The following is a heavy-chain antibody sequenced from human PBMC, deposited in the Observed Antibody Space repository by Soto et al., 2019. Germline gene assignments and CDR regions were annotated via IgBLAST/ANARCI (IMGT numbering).Heavy chain of an antibody. J-gene: IGHJ4*02. CDR2: ISGSGGST. V-gene: IGHV3-23*01. CDR1: GFTFSSYA. Sequence: PGGSLRLSCAASGFTFSSYAMSWVRQAPGKGLEWVSAISGSGGSTYYADSVKGRFTISRDNSKNTLYLQMNSLRAEDTAVYYCAKDLFWSGYYGSVDYWGQGTLVTVSS. D-gene: IGHD3-3*01. CDR3: AKDLFWSGYYGSVDY.